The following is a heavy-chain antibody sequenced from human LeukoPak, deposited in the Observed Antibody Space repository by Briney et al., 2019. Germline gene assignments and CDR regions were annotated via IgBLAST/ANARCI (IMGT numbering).Heavy chain of an antibody. J-gene: IGHJ5*02. V-gene: IGHV1-8*01. D-gene: IGHD6-19*01. CDR1: GYTFTSYD. CDR3: ARGSASGWYTWFDP. Sequence: ASVKVSCKASGYTFTSYDINWVRQATGQGLEWMGWMNPNSGNTGYAQKFQGRVTMTRNTSISTAYMELSSLRSEDTAVYYYARGSASGWYTWFDPWGQGTLVTVSS. CDR2: MNPNSGNT.